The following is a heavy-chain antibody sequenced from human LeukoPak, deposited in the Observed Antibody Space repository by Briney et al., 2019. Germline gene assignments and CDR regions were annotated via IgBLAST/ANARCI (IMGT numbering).Heavy chain of an antibody. CDR2: ISSSSSYI. Sequence: PVRSLRLSCAASGFTFSSYSMNWVRQAPGKGLEWVSSISSSSSYIYYADSVKGRFTISRDNAKNSLYPQMNSLRAEDTAVYYCARDPFGSSCSIWGQGTLVTVSS. J-gene: IGHJ4*02. D-gene: IGHD6-13*01. CDR3: ARDPFGSSCSI. CDR1: GFTFSSYS. V-gene: IGHV3-21*01.